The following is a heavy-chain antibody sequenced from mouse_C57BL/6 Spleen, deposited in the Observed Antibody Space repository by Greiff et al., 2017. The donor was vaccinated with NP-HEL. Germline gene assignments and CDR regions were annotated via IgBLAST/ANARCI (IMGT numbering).Heavy chain of an antibody. CDR3: TTYRRIYYGYWFAY. CDR1: GFNIKDYY. V-gene: IGHV14-1*01. CDR2: IDPEDGDT. J-gene: IGHJ3*01. D-gene: IGHD2-2*01. Sequence: EVQLQQSGAELVRPGASVKLSCTASGFNIKDYYMHWVKQRPEQGLEWIGRIDPEDGDTEYAPKFQGKATMTADTSANTAYLQRSSLTSEDTAVYYCTTYRRIYYGYWFAYWGQGTLVTVSA.